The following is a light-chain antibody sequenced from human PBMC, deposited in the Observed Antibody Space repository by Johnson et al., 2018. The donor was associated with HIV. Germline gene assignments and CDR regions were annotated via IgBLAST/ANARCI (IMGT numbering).Light chain of an antibody. CDR3: GIWDSSLRAYV. CDR1: SSNIGNNY. J-gene: IGLJ1*01. V-gene: IGLV1-51*01. CDR2: DNN. Sequence: QSVLTQPPSVSAAPGQKVTISCSGSSSNIGNNYVSWYQQLPGTAPKLLIYDNNKRPSGIPDRFSGSKSGTSATLGITGLQTGAEADYYCGIWDSSLRAYVLGTGTKVT.